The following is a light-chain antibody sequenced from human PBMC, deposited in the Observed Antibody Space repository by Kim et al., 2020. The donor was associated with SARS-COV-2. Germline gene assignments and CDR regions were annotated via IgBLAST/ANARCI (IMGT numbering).Light chain of an antibody. J-gene: IGKJ4*01. CDR1: QGINHY. Sequence: ASVGDRVTFTCRASQGINHYLAWYQQKPGKVPKLLIYAASALQSGVPSRFSGSRSGTEFTLTISSLQPEDVATYYCQKYDSAPLTFGGGTKVDIK. CDR3: QKYDSAPLT. V-gene: IGKV1-27*01. CDR2: AAS.